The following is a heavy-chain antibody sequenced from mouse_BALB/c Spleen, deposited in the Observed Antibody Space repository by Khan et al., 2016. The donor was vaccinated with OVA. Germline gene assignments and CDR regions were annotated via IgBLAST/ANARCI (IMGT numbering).Heavy chain of an antibody. J-gene: IGHJ2*01. CDR1: GYSITSDYA. Sequence: EVQLQESGPGLVKPSQSLSLTCTVTGYSITSDYAWNWIRQFPGNKLEWMGLISYSGNTKYHPSLKSRISITRDTSKNQFFLQLNSVTTEDTATYYCARIDGGDFDYWGQGTTLTVSS. CDR3: ARIDGGDFDY. V-gene: IGHV3-2*02. D-gene: IGHD2-3*01. CDR2: ISYSGNT.